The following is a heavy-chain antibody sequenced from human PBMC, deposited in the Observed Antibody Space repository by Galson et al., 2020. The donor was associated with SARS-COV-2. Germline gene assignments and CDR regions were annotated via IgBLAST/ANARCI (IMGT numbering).Heavy chain of an antibody. J-gene: IGHJ6*02. CDR3: AKVIFARTIVVPDYGMDV. CDR1: GFSFSSHG. CDR2: ISFDGSKT. Sequence: PGGSLRLSCAASGFSFSSHGMHWVRQAPGKGLEWVAVISFDGSKTHYADSVKGRFSISRDNSKNTVYLQMNSLRAEDTAVYFCAKVIFARTIVVPDYGMDVWGQGTTVTVSS. D-gene: IGHD3-22*01. V-gene: IGHV3-30*18.